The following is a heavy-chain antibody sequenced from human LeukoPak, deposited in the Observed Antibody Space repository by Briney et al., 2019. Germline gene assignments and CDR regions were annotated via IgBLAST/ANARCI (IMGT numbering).Heavy chain of an antibody. Sequence: PSETLSLTCSVSGGSISSSTYYWGWIRQPPGKGLEWIGSIYYSGSTSYNPSLKSRVTISVDTSKNQFSLKLSSVTAADTAVYYCARQYCTTTICFVFFYQWGQGTLVTVSS. CDR2: IYYSGST. CDR1: GGSISSSTYY. V-gene: IGHV4-39*01. D-gene: IGHD2-2*01. J-gene: IGHJ4*02. CDR3: ARQYCTTTICFVFFYQ.